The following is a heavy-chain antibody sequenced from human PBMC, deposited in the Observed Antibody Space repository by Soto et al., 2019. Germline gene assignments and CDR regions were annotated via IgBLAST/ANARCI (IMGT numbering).Heavy chain of an antibody. V-gene: IGHV1-18*01. D-gene: IGHD4-17*01. Sequence: QVQLVQSGAEVKKPGASVKVSCKASGYTFTSYGISWVRQAPGQGLEWMGWISAYNGNTNYAQKLQGRVTMITDTSTSTAYMELRSLRSDDTAVYYCARVGRGDYGGNQSPSDYYYGMDVWGQGTTVTVSS. J-gene: IGHJ6*02. CDR3: ARVGRGDYGGNQSPSDYYYGMDV. CDR2: ISAYNGNT. CDR1: GYTFTSYG.